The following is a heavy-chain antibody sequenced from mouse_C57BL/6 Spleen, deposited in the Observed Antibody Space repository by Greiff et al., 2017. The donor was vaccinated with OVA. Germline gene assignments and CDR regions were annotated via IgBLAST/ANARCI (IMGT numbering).Heavy chain of an antibody. V-gene: IGHV1-22*01. CDR1: GYTFTDYN. J-gene: IGHJ4*01. CDR3: ARLAPYYAMDY. CDR2: INPNNGGT. Sequence: VQLQQSGPELVKPGASVKMSCKASGYTFTDYNMHWVKQSHGKSLEWIGYINPNNGGTSYNQQFKGKATLTVNTSSSTAYMELRSLPSEDAAVYYCARLAPYYAMDYWGQGTSVTVSS.